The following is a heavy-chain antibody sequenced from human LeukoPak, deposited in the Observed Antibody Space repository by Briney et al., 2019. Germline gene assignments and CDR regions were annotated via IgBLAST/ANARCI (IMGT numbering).Heavy chain of an antibody. J-gene: IGHJ4*02. CDR2: IYYSGST. D-gene: IGHD6-13*01. V-gene: IGHV4-59*01. CDR1: GGSISSYY. Sequence: PSETLSLTCTVSGGSISSYYWSWIRQPPGKGLERIRYIYYSGSTNYNPSLKSRVTISVDTSKNQFSLKLSSVTAADTAVYYCAGKSGIAAAGTFDYWGQGTLVTVSS. CDR3: AGKSGIAAAGTFDY.